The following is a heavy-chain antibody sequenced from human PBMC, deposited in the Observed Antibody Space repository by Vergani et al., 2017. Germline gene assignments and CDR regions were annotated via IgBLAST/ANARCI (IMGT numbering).Heavy chain of an antibody. CDR2: IYHSGST. CDR3: ARRMVRGGGLGWPFDY. D-gene: IGHD3-10*01. V-gene: IGHV4-39*07. CDR1: GGSISSSSYY. J-gene: IGHJ4*02. Sequence: QLQLQESGPGLVKPSETLSLTCTVSGGSISSSSYYWGWIRQPPGKGLEWIGSIYHSGSTYYNPSLKSRVTISVDTSKNQFSLKLSSVTAADTAVYYCARRMVRGGGLGWPFDYWGQGTLVTVSS.